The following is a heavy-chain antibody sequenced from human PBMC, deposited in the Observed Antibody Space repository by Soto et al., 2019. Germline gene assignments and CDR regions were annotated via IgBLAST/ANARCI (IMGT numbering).Heavy chain of an antibody. V-gene: IGHV3-30-3*01. CDR2: ISYDGSNK. CDR3: ARDRRLGYCISTSCPGPYYYYGMDV. D-gene: IGHD2-2*01. J-gene: IGHJ6*02. CDR1: GFTFSSYA. Sequence: TGGSLRLSCAASGFTFSSYAMHWVRQAPGKGLEWVAVISYDGSNKYYADSVKGRFTISRDNSKNTLYLQMNSLRAEDTAVYYCARDRRLGYCISTSCPGPYYYYGMDVWGQGTTVTVSS.